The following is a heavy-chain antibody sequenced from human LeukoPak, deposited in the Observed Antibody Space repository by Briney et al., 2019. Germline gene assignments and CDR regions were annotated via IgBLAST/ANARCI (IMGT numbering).Heavy chain of an antibody. CDR3: ARRGYCSGGSCYAARRNWFDP. D-gene: IGHD2-15*01. CDR2: INHSGST. Sequence: KPSETLSLTCAVYGGSFSGYYWSWIRQPPGKGLEWIGEINHSGSTNYNPSLKSRVTISVDTSKNQFSLKLSSVTAADTAVYYCARRGYCSGGSCYAARRNWFDPWGQGTLVTVSS. V-gene: IGHV4-34*01. J-gene: IGHJ5*02. CDR1: GGSFSGYY.